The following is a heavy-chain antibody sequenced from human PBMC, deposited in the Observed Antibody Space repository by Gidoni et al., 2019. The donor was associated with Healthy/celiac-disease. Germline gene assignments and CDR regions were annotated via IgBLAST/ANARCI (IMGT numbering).Heavy chain of an antibody. D-gene: IGHD1-26*01. V-gene: IGHV3-66*02. CDR1: GFTVSRNY. CDR3: ARDGIVGATSFHY. J-gene: IGHJ4*02. Sequence: VQLVASGGGVVQPGRSLRLSCAASGFTVSRNYMSWVRQAPGKGLEWVSVINSGGSKYYADSVKGRFTISRDNSKNTLYLQMNSLRAEDTAVYYCARDGIVGATSFHYWGQGTLVTVSS. CDR2: INSGGSK.